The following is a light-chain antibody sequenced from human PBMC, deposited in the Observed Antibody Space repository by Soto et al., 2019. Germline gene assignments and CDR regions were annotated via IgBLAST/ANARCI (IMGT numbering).Light chain of an antibody. CDR3: QQYFRPWT. V-gene: IGKV4-1*01. CDR1: QSVLYSSNNKNY. Sequence: DIVMTQSPDSLAVSLGERATINCKSSQSVLYSSNNKNYLAWYQQKPGQPPKRLIYWASTRESGVPDRFSGSGSGTDFTLTISSLQAEDVAVHYCQQYFRPWTFGQGTKVEIK. J-gene: IGKJ1*01. CDR2: WAS.